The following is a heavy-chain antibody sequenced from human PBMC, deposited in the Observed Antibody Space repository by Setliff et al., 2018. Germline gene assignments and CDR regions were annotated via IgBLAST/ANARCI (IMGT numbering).Heavy chain of an antibody. CDR2: IYYNGNI. Sequence: SETLSLTCLVSGVSISNANYYWAWIRQPPGKGLEWIASIYYNGNIYYNPSLKSRVTMSVVTSKNQFSLNLRSVTSTDTSVYYCARIGYFDFWRGYGVGALDVWGQGTTVTVSS. J-gene: IGHJ3*01. D-gene: IGHD3-3*01. CDR3: ARIGYFDFWRGYGVGALDV. CDR1: GVSISNANYY. V-gene: IGHV4-39*01.